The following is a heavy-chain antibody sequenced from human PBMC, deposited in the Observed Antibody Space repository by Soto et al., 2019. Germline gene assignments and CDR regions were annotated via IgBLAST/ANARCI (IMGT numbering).Heavy chain of an antibody. D-gene: IGHD3-10*01. V-gene: IGHV1-69*01. CDR1: GGTVSSYA. CDR3: ARHLPYFGSGSYFYGMDV. CDR2: FIPIFVSA. Sequence: QVHLVQSGAEVKKAGSSVKVSCKASGGTVSSYAITWVRQAPGKGLEWMGVFIPIFVSAHYAQKFQGRVTITADESTSTAYMELSGLRSEDTAIYYCARHLPYFGSGSYFYGMDVWGQGTTVTVSS. J-gene: IGHJ6*02.